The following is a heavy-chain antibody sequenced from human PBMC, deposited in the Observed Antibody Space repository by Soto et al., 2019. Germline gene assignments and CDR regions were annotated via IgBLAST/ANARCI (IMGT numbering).Heavy chain of an antibody. D-gene: IGHD6-13*01. CDR1: GFSLSTSGVG. J-gene: IGHJ4*02. Sequence: SGPTLVHPTQTLTLTCTFSGFSLSTSGVGVGWIRQPPGKALEWLALIYWDDDKRYSPSLKSRLTITKDTSKNQVVLTMTNMDPVDTATYYCAHSGSSWPSRTYYFDYWGQGTLVTVSS. CDR3: AHSGSSWPSRTYYFDY. CDR2: IYWDDDK. V-gene: IGHV2-5*02.